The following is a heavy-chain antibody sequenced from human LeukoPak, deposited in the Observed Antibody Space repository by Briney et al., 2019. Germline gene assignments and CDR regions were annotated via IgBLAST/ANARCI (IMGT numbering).Heavy chain of an antibody. D-gene: IGHD6-13*01. CDR1: GFTFSTYT. V-gene: IGHV3-23*01. Sequence: GGSLRLSCAASGFTFSTYTMAWVRQAPGGGLEWVSGISGSGGSTYYADSVKGRFTISRDNSKNTLYLQMNSLRVEDTAVYYCAKYSSSWYADSWGQGTLVSVSS. CDR3: AKYSSSWYADS. J-gene: IGHJ4*02. CDR2: ISGSGGST.